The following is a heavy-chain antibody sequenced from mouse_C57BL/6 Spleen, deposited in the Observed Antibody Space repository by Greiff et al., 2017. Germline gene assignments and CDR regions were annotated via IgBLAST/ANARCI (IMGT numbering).Heavy chain of an antibody. Sequence: QVQLQQSGAELMKPGASVKLSCKATGYTFTGYWIEWVKQRPGHGLEWIGEILPGSGSTNYDEKFKGKATFTADTSSTTAYMQLSSLTTEDSAIEYCAGGTVVAARRFAYWGQGTLVTVSA. CDR2: ILPGSGST. CDR1: GYTFTGYW. CDR3: AGGTVVAARRFAY. J-gene: IGHJ3*01. V-gene: IGHV1-9*01. D-gene: IGHD1-1*01.